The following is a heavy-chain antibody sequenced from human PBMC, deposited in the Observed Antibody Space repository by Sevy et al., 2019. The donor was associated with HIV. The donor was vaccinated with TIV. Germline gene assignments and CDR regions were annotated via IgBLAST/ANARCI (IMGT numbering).Heavy chain of an antibody. D-gene: IGHD3-22*01. V-gene: IGHV3-23*01. J-gene: IGHJ4*02. CDR3: ARKYDSIGDFDY. CDR2: ISGSGGSGDKT. CDR1: GFTFSNYA. Sequence: GGSLRLSCAASGFTFSNYAMNWVRQAPGKGLEWVSGISGSGGSGDKTNYADSVKGRFTISRDDSKNSLYLQLNSLRAEDTAIYYCARKYDSIGDFDYCGQGTLVTVSS.